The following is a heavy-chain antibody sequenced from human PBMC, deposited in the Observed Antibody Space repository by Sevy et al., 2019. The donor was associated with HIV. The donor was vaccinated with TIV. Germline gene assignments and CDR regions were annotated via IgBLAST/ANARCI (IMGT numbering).Heavy chain of an antibody. Sequence: GWSLRLSCVASGFAFSTHAMHWVRQAPDKGLEWVAVISYDGTNKNYADSVKDRFTISRDNSKNTLYLPMHSLRADDTAVYYCAREFTGWDLNLDYWGQGTLVTVSS. J-gene: IGHJ4*02. CDR2: ISYDGTNK. CDR3: AREFTGWDLNLDY. CDR1: GFAFSTHA. D-gene: IGHD6-19*01. V-gene: IGHV3-30-3*01.